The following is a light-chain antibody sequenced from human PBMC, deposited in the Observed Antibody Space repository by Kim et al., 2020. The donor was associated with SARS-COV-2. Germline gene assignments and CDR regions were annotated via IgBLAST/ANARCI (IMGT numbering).Light chain of an antibody. CDR3: QKYNSAPST. J-gene: IGKJ1*01. V-gene: IGKV1-27*01. Sequence: ASVGDRVTITCRASQGISNYLAWYQQKPGKVPKLLIYAASTLQSVVPSRFSGSGSGTDFTLTISSLQPEDVATYYCQKYNSAPSTFGQGTKVDIK. CDR1: QGISNY. CDR2: AAS.